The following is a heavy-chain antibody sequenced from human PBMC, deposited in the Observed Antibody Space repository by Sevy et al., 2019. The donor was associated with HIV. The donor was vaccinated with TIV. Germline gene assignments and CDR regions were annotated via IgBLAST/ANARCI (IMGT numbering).Heavy chain of an antibody. D-gene: IGHD2-15*01. J-gene: IGHJ4*02. CDR1: GGALSRSDYY. V-gene: IGHV4-39*01. CDR3: AGGYCDAGSCLQLDY. CDR2: VYYSGKT. Sequence: SETLSLTCIVSGGALSRSDYYWGWIRQPPGKGLEWIGNVYYSGKTFYSPSLKSRVSISADTSKNQFSLNLSFVTAADTAVYYCAGGYCDAGSCLQLDYWGQGTQVTVSS.